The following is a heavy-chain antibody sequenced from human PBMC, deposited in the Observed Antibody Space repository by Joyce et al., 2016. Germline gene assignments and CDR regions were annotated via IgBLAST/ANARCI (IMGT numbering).Heavy chain of an antibody. CDR1: GFPFDDYT. Sequence: EVQLVDSGGVVVQPGGSLRLSCAAPGFPFDDYTRHWVRQAPGKSREWVSRISWDGGSTYYADSVKGRFTISRDNSKNSLYLQMNSLRTDDTALYYCAKDKGGFGVVISSYLDYWGQGTLVTVSS. CDR2: ISWDGGST. J-gene: IGHJ4*02. D-gene: IGHD3-3*01. V-gene: IGHV3-43*01. CDR3: AKDKGGFGVVISSYLDY.